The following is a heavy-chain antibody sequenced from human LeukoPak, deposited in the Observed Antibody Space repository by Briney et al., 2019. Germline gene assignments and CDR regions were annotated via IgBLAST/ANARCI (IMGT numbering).Heavy chain of an antibody. CDR2: IYTSGST. CDR1: GGSISSGSYY. CDR3: ARHLPSPELQFYFDY. D-gene: IGHD5-24*01. V-gene: IGHV4-61*02. J-gene: IGHJ4*02. Sequence: PSETLSLTCTVSGGSISSGSYYWSWIRQPAGKGLEWIGRIYTSGSTNYNPSLKSRVTMSVDTSKNQFSLKLSSVTAADTAFYYCARHLPSPELQFYFDYWDQGTLVTVSS.